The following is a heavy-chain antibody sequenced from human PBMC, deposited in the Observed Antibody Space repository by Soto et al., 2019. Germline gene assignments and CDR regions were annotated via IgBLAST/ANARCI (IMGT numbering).Heavy chain of an antibody. CDR3: VRGEGRATSV. Sequence: QVQLVQSGAEVKKPGASVKVSCKAFGYTFTSYDINWVRQATGQGLEWMGWMNPDSGNTGSAQKFQGRVTMTRNTAINTAYMGLSSLRSEDTAVYYCVRGEGRATSVWGQGTTVSVSS. D-gene: IGHD5-12*01. V-gene: IGHV1-8*02. CDR1: GYTFTSYD. CDR2: MNPDSGNT. J-gene: IGHJ6*02.